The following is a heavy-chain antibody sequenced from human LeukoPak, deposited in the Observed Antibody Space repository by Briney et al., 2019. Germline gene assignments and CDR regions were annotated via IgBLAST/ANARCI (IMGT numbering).Heavy chain of an antibody. CDR2: IYYNGST. CDR3: ARVRKGFLEWIDS. V-gene: IGHV4-59*01. D-gene: IGHD3-3*01. Sequence: SETLSLTCTVSGGPIISYYWSWIRQPPGKGLEWIGNIYYNGSTDYKPSLKSRVTMSVDTSKNQFSLKLSSVTAADTAVYFCARVRKGFLEWIDSWGQGILVTVSS. J-gene: IGHJ4*02. CDR1: GGPIISYY.